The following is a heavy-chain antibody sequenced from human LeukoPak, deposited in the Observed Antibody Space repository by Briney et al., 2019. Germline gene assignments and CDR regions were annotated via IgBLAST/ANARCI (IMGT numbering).Heavy chain of an antibody. CDR2: INHSGST. J-gene: IGHJ6*03. D-gene: IGHD5-12*01. Sequence: PSETLSLTCAVYGGSFGGYYWSWIRQPPGKGLEWIGEINHSGSTNYNPSLKSRVTISVDTSKNQFSLKLSSVTAADTAVYYCARGRGYYYYYMDVWGKGTTVTVSS. V-gene: IGHV4-34*01. CDR3: ARGRGYYYYYMDV. CDR1: GGSFGGYY.